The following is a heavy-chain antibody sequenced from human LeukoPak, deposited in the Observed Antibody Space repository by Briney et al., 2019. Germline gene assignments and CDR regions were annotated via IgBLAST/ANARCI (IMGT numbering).Heavy chain of an antibody. Sequence: GGSLRLSCAATGLTFGNYAMGWVRQAPGKGLEWVSSISDSGVGTYYADSVKGRFTISRDISRNTLYLQMNSLRAEDTAVYYCAKLGRGYYDSSGFPDYWGQGTLVTVSS. CDR2: ISDSGVGT. V-gene: IGHV3-23*01. CDR1: GLTFGNYA. D-gene: IGHD3-22*01. CDR3: AKLGRGYYDSSGFPDY. J-gene: IGHJ4*02.